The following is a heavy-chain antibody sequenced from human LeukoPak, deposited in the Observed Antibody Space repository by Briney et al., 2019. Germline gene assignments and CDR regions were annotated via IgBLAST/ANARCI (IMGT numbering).Heavy chain of an antibody. CDR2: ISAYNGNT. CDR1: GYTFTSYG. V-gene: IGHV1-18*01. D-gene: IGHD2-15*01. CDR3: ARDWSGGSWITRWFDP. J-gene: IGHJ5*02. Sequence: ASVKVSCKASGYTFTSYGISWVRQAPGQGLEWMGWISAYNGNTNYAQKLQGRVTMTTDTSTSTAYMELRSLRSDDTAVYYCARDWSGGSWITRWFDPWGQGTLVTVSS.